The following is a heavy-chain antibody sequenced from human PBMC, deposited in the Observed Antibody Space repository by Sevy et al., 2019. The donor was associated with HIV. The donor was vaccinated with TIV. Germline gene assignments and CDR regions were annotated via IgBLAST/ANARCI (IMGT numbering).Heavy chain of an antibody. CDR2: IKSKTDGGRT. Sequence: GGSLRLSCAASGFTISNAWMSWVRQAPGKGLEWVGRIKSKTDGGRTDYAAPVKGRFTISRDDSKNTLYLQMNSLKTEDTAVYYSTTGTFYYYYGMDVWGQGTTVTVSS. J-gene: IGHJ6*02. D-gene: IGHD3-16*01. CDR1: GFTISNAW. V-gene: IGHV3-15*01. CDR3: TTGTFYYYYGMDV.